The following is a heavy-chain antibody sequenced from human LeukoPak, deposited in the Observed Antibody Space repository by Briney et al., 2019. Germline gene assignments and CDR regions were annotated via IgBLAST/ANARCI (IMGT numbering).Heavy chain of an antibody. D-gene: IGHD3-22*01. CDR2: ISGGGDNT. V-gene: IGHV3-23*01. Sequence: PGGSLRLSCVVSGFTFSSYAMSWVRQAPGKGLEWVSGISGGGDNTYYADSVKGRFTISRDNSKNTLYVQMNSLGTEDTAAYYCAEGSYYDSSGSFYFDYWGQGTLVTVSS. CDR1: GFTFSSYA. J-gene: IGHJ4*02. CDR3: AEGSYYDSSGSFYFDY.